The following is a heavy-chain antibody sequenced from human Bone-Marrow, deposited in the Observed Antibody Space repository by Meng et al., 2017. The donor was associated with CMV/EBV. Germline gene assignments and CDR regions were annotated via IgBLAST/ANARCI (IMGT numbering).Heavy chain of an antibody. Sequence: LSLTCAASGFTFSSYWMSWVRQAPGKGLEWVAVIWYDGSNKYYADSVKGRFTISRDNSKNTLYLQMNSLRAEDTAVYYCAKEGYYYDSSGNWFDPWGQGTLVTVSS. D-gene: IGHD3-22*01. CDR2: IWYDGSNK. CDR1: GFTFSSYW. CDR3: AKEGYYYDSSGNWFDP. V-gene: IGHV3-33*06. J-gene: IGHJ5*02.